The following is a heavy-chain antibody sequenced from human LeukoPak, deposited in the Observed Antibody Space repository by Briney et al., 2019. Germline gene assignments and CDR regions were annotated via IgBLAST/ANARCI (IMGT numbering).Heavy chain of an antibody. Sequence: SETLSLTCAVYGGSLNGYYWSWIRQPPGKGLEWIGEGGNSGGTKFNPSLKSRVTISADTSKNQFSLKLSSVTAADTAVYAKNGRSGFSFDPWGQGTLVTVSS. CDR3: NGRSGFSFDP. V-gene: IGHV4-34*01. CDR2: GGNSGGT. CDR1: GGSLNGYY. J-gene: IGHJ5*02. D-gene: IGHD3-3*01.